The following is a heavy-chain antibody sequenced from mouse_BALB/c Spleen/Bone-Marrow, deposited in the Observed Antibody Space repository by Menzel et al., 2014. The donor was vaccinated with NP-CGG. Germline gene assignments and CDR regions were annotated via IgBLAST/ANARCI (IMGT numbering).Heavy chain of an antibody. CDR1: GFSLTSYG. CDR3: ARDSGYDWYFDV. V-gene: IGHV2-9*02. Sequence: QVQLQQSGPGLVAPSQSLSITCTVSGFSLTSYGVHWVRQPPGKGLEWLGVIWAGGSTNYNSALMSRLSISKDNSKSQVFLKINSLQTDDTAMYYCARDSGYDWYFDVWGAGTTVTVSS. CDR2: IWAGGST. J-gene: IGHJ1*01. D-gene: IGHD2-2*01.